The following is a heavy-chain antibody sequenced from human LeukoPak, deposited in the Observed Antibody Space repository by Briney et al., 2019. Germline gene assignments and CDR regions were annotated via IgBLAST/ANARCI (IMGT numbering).Heavy chain of an antibody. CDR2: IYTSGST. CDR1: GGSISSYY. V-gene: IGHV4-4*07. D-gene: IGHD3-10*01. CDR3: ARGSLKLDRGGMWYAFDI. Sequence: SETLSLTCTVSGGSISSYYWSWIRQPAGKGLEWIGRIYTSGSTNYNPSLKSRVTMSVDTSKNQFSLKLSSVTAADTAVYYCARGSLKLDRGGMWYAFDIWGQGTMVTVSS. J-gene: IGHJ3*02.